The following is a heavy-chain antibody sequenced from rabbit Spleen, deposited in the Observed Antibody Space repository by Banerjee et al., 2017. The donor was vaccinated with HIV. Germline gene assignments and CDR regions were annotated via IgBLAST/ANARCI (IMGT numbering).Heavy chain of an antibody. CDR2: IEGGSSAFS. V-gene: IGHV1S40*01. D-gene: IGHD8-1*01. J-gene: IGHJ6*01. CDR3: ARDSGSSFSRYGMDL. Sequence: QSLEESGGDLVKPGASLTLTCTASGVSFSSNHYMCWVRQAPGKGLEWIACIEGGSSAFSYFASWAKGRFTISKTSSTTVTLQMTSLTAADTATYFCARDSGSSFSRYGMDLWGPGTLLPV. CDR1: GVSFSSNHY.